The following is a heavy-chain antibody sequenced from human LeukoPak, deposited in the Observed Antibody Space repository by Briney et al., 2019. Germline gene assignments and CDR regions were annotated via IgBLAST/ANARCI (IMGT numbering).Heavy chain of an antibody. J-gene: IGHJ3*02. CDR3: ARVNMLDSSAPGAFDI. D-gene: IGHD3-22*01. CDR1: GGTFSSYA. Sequence: ASVKVSCKASGGTFSSYAISWVRQAPGQGLEWMGGIIPIFGTANYAQKFQGRVTITADESTSTAYMELSSLRSEDTAVYYCARVNMLDSSAPGAFDIWGQGTMVTVSS. V-gene: IGHV1-69*13. CDR2: IIPIFGTA.